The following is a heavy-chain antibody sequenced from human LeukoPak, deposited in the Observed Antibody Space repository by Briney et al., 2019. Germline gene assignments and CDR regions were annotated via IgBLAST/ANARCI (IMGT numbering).Heavy chain of an antibody. D-gene: IGHD2/OR15-2a*01. CDR1: GYTFTSYD. Sequence: GASVKVSCKASGYTFTSYDINWVRQATGQGPEWMGWMNSNSGNTGYAQKFQGRVTMTRNTSISTAYMELSSLTSEDTAVYYCARRYKNVVVPGYYMDVWGKGTTVTVSS. V-gene: IGHV1-8*01. J-gene: IGHJ6*03. CDR2: MNSNSGNT. CDR3: ARRYKNVVVPGYYMDV.